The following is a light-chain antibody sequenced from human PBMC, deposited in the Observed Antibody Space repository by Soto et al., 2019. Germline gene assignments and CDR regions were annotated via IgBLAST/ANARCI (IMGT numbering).Light chain of an antibody. Sequence: EIVKTQSPATLSVSPGERATLSCRASQSISSNLAWYQQKRGQAPRLLIYGASTRATGIPARFSGSGSGTEFTLTISSLQSEDFAVYYCQQYNNWPDTFGQGTKLEIK. CDR2: GAS. CDR1: QSISSN. CDR3: QQYNNWPDT. J-gene: IGKJ2*01. V-gene: IGKV3-15*01.